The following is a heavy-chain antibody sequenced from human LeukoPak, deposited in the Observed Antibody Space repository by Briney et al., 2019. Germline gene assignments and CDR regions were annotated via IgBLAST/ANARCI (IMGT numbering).Heavy chain of an antibody. D-gene: IGHD2-21*01. CDR3: AREHGFYSAFDI. Sequence: PGGSLRLSCAASGFTVNSYYMGWVRQAPGKGLEWVANIKQDGSEKYYVDSVKGRFTISRDNAKNSLYLQMNSLRAEDTAVYYCAREHGFYSAFDIWGQGTMVTVSS. V-gene: IGHV3-7*01. CDR2: IKQDGSEK. J-gene: IGHJ3*02. CDR1: GFTVNSYY.